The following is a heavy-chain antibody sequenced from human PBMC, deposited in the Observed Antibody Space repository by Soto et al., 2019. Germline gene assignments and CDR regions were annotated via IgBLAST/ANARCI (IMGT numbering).Heavy chain of an antibody. CDR1: GYTFTSYD. J-gene: IGHJ6*02. V-gene: IGHV1-8*01. D-gene: IGHD3-3*01. CDR3: ARPPYDFWSGYSGYYYGMDV. CDR2: MNPNSGNT. Sequence: ASVKVSCKASGYTFTSYDINWVRQATGQGLEWMGWMNPNSGNTGYAQKFQGRVTMTRNTSISTAYMELSSLRSEDAAVYYCARPPYDFWSGYSGYYYGMDVWGQGTTVTVSS.